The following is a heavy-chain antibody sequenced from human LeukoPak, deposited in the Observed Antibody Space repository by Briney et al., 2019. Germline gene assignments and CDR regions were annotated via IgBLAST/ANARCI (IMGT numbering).Heavy chain of an antibody. V-gene: IGHV1-2*02. CDR1: GYTFTSYY. CDR2: INPNSGGT. Sequence: ASVKVSCKASGYTFTSYYMNWVRQAPGQGLEWMGWINPNSGGTNYAQKFRGRVTMTRDTSISTAYMELSRLRSDDTAVYYCSRDPYDSSGYADWGQGTLVTVSS. D-gene: IGHD3-22*01. J-gene: IGHJ4*02. CDR3: SRDPYDSSGYAD.